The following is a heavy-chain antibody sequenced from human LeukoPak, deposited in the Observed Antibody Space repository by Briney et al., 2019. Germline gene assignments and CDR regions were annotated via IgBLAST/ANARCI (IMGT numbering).Heavy chain of an antibody. CDR3: AKDTAAGTYYFDY. CDR1: GLTLSNVW. J-gene: IGHJ4*02. D-gene: IGHD6-13*01. V-gene: IGHV3-23*01. CDR2: ISGSGGST. Sequence: PGGSLRLSCAVSGLTLSNVWMNWVRQAPGKGLEWVSGISGSGGSTDYADSVKGRFTISRDNSKNTLYLQMNSLRAEDTVVYYCAKDTAAGTYYFDYWGQGTLVTVSS.